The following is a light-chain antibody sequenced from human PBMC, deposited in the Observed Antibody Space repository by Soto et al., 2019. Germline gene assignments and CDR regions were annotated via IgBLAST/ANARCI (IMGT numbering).Light chain of an antibody. CDR3: GTWDSSLNAYV. Sequence: QSVLTQPPSVSAAPGQKVTISCSGSSSNIGSYYVSWYQHLPGTAPKALIYDNNKRPSGIPDRFSGSRSGTSATLGITGLQTGDEADYYCGTWDSSLNAYVFGTGTKVTGL. V-gene: IGLV1-51*01. CDR2: DNN. CDR1: SSNIGSYY. J-gene: IGLJ1*01.